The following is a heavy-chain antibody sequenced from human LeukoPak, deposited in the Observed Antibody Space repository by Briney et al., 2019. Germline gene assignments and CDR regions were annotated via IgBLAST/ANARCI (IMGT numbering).Heavy chain of an antibody. J-gene: IGHJ4*02. CDR1: GGSFSGYY. CDR2: INHSGNT. V-gene: IGHV4-34*01. D-gene: IGHD2-15*01. Sequence: PSETLSLTCAVYGGSFSGYYWSWIRQPPGKGLEWIGEINHSGNTNYNPSLKSRVTISVDTSKNQFSLKLSSVTAADTAVYYCAWGYCGGGSCYDYWGQGTLVTASS. CDR3: AWGYCGGGSCYDY.